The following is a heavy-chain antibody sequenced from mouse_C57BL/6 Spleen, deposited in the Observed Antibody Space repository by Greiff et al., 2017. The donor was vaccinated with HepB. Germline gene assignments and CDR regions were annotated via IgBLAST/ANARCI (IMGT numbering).Heavy chain of an antibody. CDR3: ARGYGNFFDY. J-gene: IGHJ2*01. CDR1: GFTFSDYG. V-gene: IGHV5-17*01. CDR2: ISSGSSTI. D-gene: IGHD2-1*01. Sequence: EVQRVESGGGLVKPGGSLKLSCAASGFTFSDYGMHWVRQAPEKGLEWVAYISSGSSTIYYADTVKGRFTISRDNAKNTLFLQMTSLRSEATAMYYCARGYGNFFDYWGQGTTLTVSS.